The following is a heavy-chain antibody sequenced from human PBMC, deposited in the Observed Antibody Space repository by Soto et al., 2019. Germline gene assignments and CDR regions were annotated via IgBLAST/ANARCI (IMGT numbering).Heavy chain of an antibody. J-gene: IGHJ4*02. Sequence: SETLSLTCTVSCDSVSNNNYYWGWIRQPPGKGLEWIGSLHDSVHTYYNPSLKSRVTISADTSKSQLSLKLTSVTAADTAVYYCARGQRAYYYGSGSYPPALDYWGQGTLVTVSS. CDR3: ARGQRAYYYGSGSYPPALDY. CDR2: LHDSVHT. D-gene: IGHD3-10*01. CDR1: CDSVSNNNYY. V-gene: IGHV4-39*01.